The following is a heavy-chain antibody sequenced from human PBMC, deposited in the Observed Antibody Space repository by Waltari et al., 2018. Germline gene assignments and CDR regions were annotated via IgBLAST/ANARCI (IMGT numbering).Heavy chain of an antibody. V-gene: IGHV3-15*01. Sequence: EVQLVESGGGLVKPGGSLRLSCAASGFTFSNAWMSWVRQAPGMGLEWVGRIKSKTDGGTTDYAAPVKGRFTISRDDSKNTLYLQMNSLKTEDTAVYYCTRVYYDFWSGYVDAFDIWGQGTMVTVSS. D-gene: IGHD3-3*01. J-gene: IGHJ3*02. CDR2: IKSKTDGGTT. CDR1: GFTFSNAW. CDR3: TRVYYDFWSGYVDAFDI.